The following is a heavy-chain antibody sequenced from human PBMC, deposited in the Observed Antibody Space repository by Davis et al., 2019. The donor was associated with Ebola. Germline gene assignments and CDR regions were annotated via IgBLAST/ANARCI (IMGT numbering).Heavy chain of an antibody. D-gene: IGHD3-3*01. Sequence: PGGSLRLSCTVSGGSISSSSYYWSWIRQPPGKGLEWIGYIYYSGRTNYNPSLKSRLTISVDTSKNQLSLKLSSVTAADTAVYYCARDSLEWKDAFDIWGQGTMVTVSS. CDR2: IYYSGRT. CDR3: ARDSLEWKDAFDI. CDR1: GGSISSSSYY. J-gene: IGHJ3*02. V-gene: IGHV4-61*01.